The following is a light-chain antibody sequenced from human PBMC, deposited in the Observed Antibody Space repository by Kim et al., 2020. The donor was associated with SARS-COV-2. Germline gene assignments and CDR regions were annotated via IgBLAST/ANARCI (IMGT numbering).Light chain of an antibody. CDR1: QGVSSN. CDR3: QQYNNWPYT. Sequence: SGSPGEGATHSCRASQGVSSNLAWYEQKRGQAPRLLIYGASTRATDIPVRFSGSGSGTEFTLTISSLQSEDFAVYYCQQYNNWPYTFGQGTKLEI. CDR2: GAS. V-gene: IGKV3-15*01. J-gene: IGKJ2*01.